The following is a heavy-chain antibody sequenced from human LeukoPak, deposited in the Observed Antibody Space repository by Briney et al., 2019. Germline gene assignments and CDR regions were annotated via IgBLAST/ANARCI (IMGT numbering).Heavy chain of an antibody. CDR3: ASVYSGSYGY. CDR2: INHSGST. V-gene: IGHV4-34*01. CDR1: GGSFSAYY. D-gene: IGHD1-26*01. Sequence: PSETLSLTCAVYGGSFSAYYWSWIRQPPGKGLEWIGEINHSGSTNYNPSLKSRVTISVDTSKNQFSLKLSSVTAADTAVYYCASVYSGSYGYWGQGTLVTVSS. J-gene: IGHJ4*02.